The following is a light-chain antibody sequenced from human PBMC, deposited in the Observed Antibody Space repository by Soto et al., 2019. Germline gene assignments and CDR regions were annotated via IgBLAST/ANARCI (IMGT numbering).Light chain of an antibody. CDR3: CAFASRTTTYV. Sequence: QSALSQPASVSGSPGQSITISCTGANSDVGSYNPVSWYQHHPGKAPKVMIYEGNKRPSGVSNRFSGSKSGNTASLTISGLQAEDEADYYCCAFASRTTTYVFGTGTKLTVL. CDR2: EGN. J-gene: IGLJ1*01. CDR1: NSDVGSYNP. V-gene: IGLV2-23*01.